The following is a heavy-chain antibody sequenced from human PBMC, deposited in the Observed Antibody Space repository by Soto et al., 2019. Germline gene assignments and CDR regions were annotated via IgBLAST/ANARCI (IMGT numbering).Heavy chain of an antibody. CDR1: GDSVSGASIGNYH. CDR2: IHNSGCT. J-gene: IGHJ5*02. CDR3: SRVGSSQYRIYP. V-gene: IGHV4-61*03. D-gene: IGHD1-26*01. Sequence: PSETLSLTCTVSGDSVSGASIGNYHWSWVRRPPGKGLECIGYIHNSGCTNYNPSIKSRVTLSLDTFKNHFSLKLSSVTAAHTAVYYCSRVGSSQYRIYPWGQGTLVTGS.